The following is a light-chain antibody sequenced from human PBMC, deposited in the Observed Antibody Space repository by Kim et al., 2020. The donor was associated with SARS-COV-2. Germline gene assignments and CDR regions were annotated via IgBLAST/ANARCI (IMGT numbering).Light chain of an antibody. V-gene: IGLV2-14*03. J-gene: IGLJ1*01. CDR2: DVS. CDR3: SSYTSSSTRV. Sequence: GQSITTSCTGTSSDVGGYNYVSWYQQHPGKAPKFMIYDVSNRPSGVSNRFSGSKSGITASLTISGLQAEDEADYYCSSYTSSSTRVFGTGTKVTVL. CDR1: SSDVGGYNY.